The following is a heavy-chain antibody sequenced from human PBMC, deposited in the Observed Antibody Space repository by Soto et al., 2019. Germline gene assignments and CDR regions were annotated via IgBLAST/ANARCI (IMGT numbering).Heavy chain of an antibody. CDR1: GYTFTSYG. CDR3: ARAFSRGDYSDVEYYYMDV. CDR2: ISAYNGNT. Sequence: ASVKVSCKASGYTFTSYGISWVRQAPGQGLEWMGWISAYNGNTNYAQKLQGRVTMTTDTSTSTAYMELRSLRSDDTAVYYCARAFSRGDYSDVEYYYMDVWGKGTTVTVSS. V-gene: IGHV1-18*01. J-gene: IGHJ6*03. D-gene: IGHD4-17*01.